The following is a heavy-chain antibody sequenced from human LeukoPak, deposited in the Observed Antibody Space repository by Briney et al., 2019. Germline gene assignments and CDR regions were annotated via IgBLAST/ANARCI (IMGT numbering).Heavy chain of an antibody. CDR3: ANYYDSSGLDY. V-gene: IGHV1-18*01. Sequence: ASVKVSCKASGYTFTSYGISWVRQAPGQGLEWMGWISAYNGNTNYAQKLQGRVTMTTDTSTSTAYMELRSLRAEDTAVYYCANYYDSSGLDYWGQGTLVTVSS. J-gene: IGHJ4*02. CDR1: GYTFTSYG. D-gene: IGHD3-22*01. CDR2: ISAYNGNT.